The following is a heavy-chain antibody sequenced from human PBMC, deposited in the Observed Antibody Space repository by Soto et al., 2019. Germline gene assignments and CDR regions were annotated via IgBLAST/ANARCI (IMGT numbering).Heavy chain of an antibody. CDR1: GGSFSGYY. D-gene: IGHD3-10*01. V-gene: IGHV4-34*01. Sequence: PWETLSLTCAVYGGSFSGYYWSWIRQPPGKGLEWIGEINHSGSTNYNPSLKSRVTISVDTSKNQFSLKLSSVTAADTAVYYCARGGDYGSGSYHDYWGQGTLVTVSS. CDR3: ARGGDYGSGSYHDY. J-gene: IGHJ4*02. CDR2: INHSGST.